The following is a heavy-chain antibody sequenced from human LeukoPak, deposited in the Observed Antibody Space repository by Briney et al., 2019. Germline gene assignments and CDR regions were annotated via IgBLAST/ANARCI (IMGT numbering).Heavy chain of an antibody. J-gene: IGHJ6*03. D-gene: IGHD4-17*01. CDR3: ARVCCGDYEGYYMDV. V-gene: IGHV3-21*01. Sequence: GGSLRLSCAASGFTFSNYSMCWVRQAPGKGLEWVSSISRSSSYIYYADSVKGRFTISRDNAKNSLSLQMNSLRAEDTAVYDCARVCCGDYEGYYMDVWGKGTTVTVSS. CDR2: ISRSSSYI. CDR1: GFTFSNYS.